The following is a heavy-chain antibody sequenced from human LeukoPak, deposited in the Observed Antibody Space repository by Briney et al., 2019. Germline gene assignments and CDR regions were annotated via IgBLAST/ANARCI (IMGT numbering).Heavy chain of an antibody. J-gene: IGHJ3*01. CDR2: IYSSGST. CDR3: ARTSYYDFWSGTNAFDV. Sequence: PSETLSLTCTVSGGSISSGSYYWSWIRQPAGKGLEWIGRIYSSGSTNYNPSLKSRVTISVDTSNYQFSLKLSSVTAADTAVYYCARTSYYDFWSGTNAFDVWGQGTMVTVSS. V-gene: IGHV4-61*10. CDR1: GGSISSGSYY. D-gene: IGHD3-3*01.